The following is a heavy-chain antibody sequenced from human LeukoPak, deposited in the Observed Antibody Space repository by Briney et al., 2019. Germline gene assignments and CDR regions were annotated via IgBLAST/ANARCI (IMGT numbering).Heavy chain of an antibody. V-gene: IGHV3-23*01. Sequence: PGGSLRLSCAASGFTFSSHAMSWVRQAPGKGLEWVSAISGSRGSKYYADSVKGRFTISRDNSKNTLYVQMNSLRAEDTATYYCAKGTTYYDILTGYGYPYYFDYWGQGTLVSVSS. CDR2: ISGSRGSK. CDR3: AKGTTYYDILTGYGYPYYFDY. D-gene: IGHD3-9*01. CDR1: GFTFSSHA. J-gene: IGHJ4*02.